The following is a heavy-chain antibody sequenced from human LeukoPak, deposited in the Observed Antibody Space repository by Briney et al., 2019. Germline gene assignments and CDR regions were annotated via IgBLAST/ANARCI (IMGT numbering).Heavy chain of an antibody. CDR3: ARAANWGFSDAFDI. CDR2: ISSSASHI. J-gene: IGHJ3*02. V-gene: IGHV3-21*01. Sequence: GRSLRLSCAAYGFTFSSYSMNWVRQAEGKGLEWVSSISSSASHIYYADSLKGRFTISRDNAKDSLYLQMNSLRAEDTAVYYCARAANWGFSDAFDIWGQGTMVTVSS. CDR1: GFTFSSYS. D-gene: IGHD7-27*01.